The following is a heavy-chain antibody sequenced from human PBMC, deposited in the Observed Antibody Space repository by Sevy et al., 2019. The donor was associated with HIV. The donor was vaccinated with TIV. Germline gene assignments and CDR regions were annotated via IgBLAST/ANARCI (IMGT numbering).Heavy chain of an antibody. J-gene: IGHJ3*02. D-gene: IGHD3-10*01. Sequence: ASVKVSCKASGYTFTGYYMHWVRQAPGQGLEWMGWINPNSGGTNYAQKFQGRVTMTRDTSISTAYMELSRLRSDDTAVYYCERSKVVVRGLNAFDIWGQVTMVTVSS. CDR1: GYTFTGYY. CDR3: ERSKVVVRGLNAFDI. V-gene: IGHV1-2*02. CDR2: INPNSGGT.